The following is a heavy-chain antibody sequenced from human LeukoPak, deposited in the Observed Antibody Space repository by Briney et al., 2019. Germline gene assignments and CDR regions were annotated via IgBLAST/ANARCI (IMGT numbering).Heavy chain of an antibody. CDR2: IYYSGST. J-gene: IGHJ4*02. CDR1: GGSISSYY. V-gene: IGHV4-59*08. Sequence: PSETLSLTCTVSGGSISSYYWSWIRQPPGKGLEWIGYIYYSGSTNYNPSLKSRVTISVDTSKNQFSLKLSSVTAADTAVYYCARHISWMGAYDYWGQGTLVTVSS. D-gene: IGHD1-26*01. CDR3: ARHISWMGAYDY.